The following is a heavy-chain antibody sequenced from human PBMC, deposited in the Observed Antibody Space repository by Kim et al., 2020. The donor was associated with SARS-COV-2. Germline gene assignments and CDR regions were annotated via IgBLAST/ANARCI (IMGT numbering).Heavy chain of an antibody. J-gene: IGHJ1*01. CDR3: APREVAEYFQY. Sequence: GGSLRLSCVASRFTFSTHIMDWVRQTPAKGLEWVSSISSGSDYISYADSVKGRFTISRDNANNSLFLQMTSLKVEDTGVYYCAPREVAEYFQYWGQGTRVTVSS. CDR1: RFTFSTHI. V-gene: IGHV3-21*01. CDR2: ISSGSDYI.